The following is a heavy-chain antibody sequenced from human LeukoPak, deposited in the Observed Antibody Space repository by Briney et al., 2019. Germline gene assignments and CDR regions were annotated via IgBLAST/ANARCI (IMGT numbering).Heavy chain of an antibody. CDR3: AKDSVSAANP. D-gene: IGHD6-13*01. CDR2: ISYDGSNK. Sequence: GRSLRLSCAASGFTFSSYGMHWVRQAPGKGLEWVAVISYDGSNKYYADSVKGRFTISRDNSKNTLYLQMNSLRAEDTAVYYCAKDSVSAANPWGQGTLVTVSS. V-gene: IGHV3-30*18. CDR1: GFTFSSYG. J-gene: IGHJ5*02.